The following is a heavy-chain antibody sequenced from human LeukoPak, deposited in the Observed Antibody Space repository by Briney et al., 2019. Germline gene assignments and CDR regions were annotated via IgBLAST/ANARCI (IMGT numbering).Heavy chain of an antibody. J-gene: IGHJ4*02. Sequence: GGSLRLSCAASGFTFSSYGMSWVRQAPGKGREWVSGISGRGGSRYYADCVKGRVTFSRDNSKNTLYLQLNSLRAEDTAVYYCAKCFGYSNGYYFFDYWGQGTLVTVSS. CDR1: GFTFSSYG. CDR3: AKCFGYSNGYYFFDY. D-gene: IGHD6-19*01. V-gene: IGHV3-23*01. CDR2: ISGRGGSR.